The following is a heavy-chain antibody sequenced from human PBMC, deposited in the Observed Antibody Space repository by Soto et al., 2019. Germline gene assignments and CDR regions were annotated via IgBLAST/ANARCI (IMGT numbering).Heavy chain of an antibody. J-gene: IGHJ6*02. D-gene: IGHD6-13*01. Sequence: SETLSLTCAVSGGSISSSNWWSWVRQPPGKGLEWIGEIYHSGSTNYNPSLKSRVTISVDKSKNQFSLKLSSVTAADTAVYYCARGIAAAGTEMGYYGMDVWGQGTTVTVSS. CDR3: ARGIAAAGTEMGYYGMDV. CDR1: GGSISSSNW. CDR2: IYHSGST. V-gene: IGHV4-4*02.